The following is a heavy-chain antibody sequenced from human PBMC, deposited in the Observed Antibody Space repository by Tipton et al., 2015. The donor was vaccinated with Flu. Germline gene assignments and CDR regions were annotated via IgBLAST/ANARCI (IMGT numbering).Heavy chain of an antibody. CDR3: ARYGTYDGSRYFQH. CDR2: IYYSGST. CDR1: GGSISSYY. D-gene: IGHD1-26*01. V-gene: IGHV4-59*01. J-gene: IGHJ1*01. Sequence: TLSLTCTVSGGSISSYYWSWIRQPPGKRLEWIGYIYYSGSTNYNPSLKSRVTISVDTSKNQFSLKLSSVTAADTAVYYCARYGTYDGSRYFQHWGQGTLVTVST.